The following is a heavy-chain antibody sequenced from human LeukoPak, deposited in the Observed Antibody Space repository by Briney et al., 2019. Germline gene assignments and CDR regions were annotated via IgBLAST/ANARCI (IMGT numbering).Heavy chain of an antibody. V-gene: IGHV4-30-2*01. CDR1: GGSISSGGYS. D-gene: IGHD4-17*01. CDR2: IYHSGST. CDR3: ARDPVTTPEYFQH. Sequence: PSETLSLTCAVSGGSISSGGYSWSWIRQPPGKGLEWIGYIYHSGSTYYNPSLKSRVTISVDRSKNQFSLKLSSVTAADTAVYYCARDPVTTPEYFQHWGQGTLVTVSS. J-gene: IGHJ1*01.